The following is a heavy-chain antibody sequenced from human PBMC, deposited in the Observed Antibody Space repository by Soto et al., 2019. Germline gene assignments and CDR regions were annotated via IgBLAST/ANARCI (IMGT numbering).Heavy chain of an antibody. V-gene: IGHV3-23*01. CDR3: AKDSSFYQLPDY. Sequence: EVQLLESGGGLVQPGGSLRLSCAASGFIFSSYAMSWVRQAPGKGLEWVSAISGSGGSTYYADSVKGRFTISRDNSKNTLYLQMNSLRAEDTAVYYCAKDSSFYQLPDYWGQGTLVTVSS. CDR1: GFIFSSYA. J-gene: IGHJ4*02. D-gene: IGHD2-2*01. CDR2: ISGSGGST.